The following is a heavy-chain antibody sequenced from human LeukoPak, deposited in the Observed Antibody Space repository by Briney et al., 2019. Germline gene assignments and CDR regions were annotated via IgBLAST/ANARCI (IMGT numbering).Heavy chain of an antibody. Sequence: SETLSLTCTVSGGFISSYYWSWIRQPPGKGLEWIGYIYYSGSTNYNPSLKSRVTISVDTSKNQFSLKLSSVTAADTAVYYCARGELRFLEHIWGQGTMVTVSS. CDR2: IYYSGST. CDR1: GGFISSYY. D-gene: IGHD3-3*01. V-gene: IGHV4-59*01. CDR3: ARGELRFLEHI. J-gene: IGHJ3*02.